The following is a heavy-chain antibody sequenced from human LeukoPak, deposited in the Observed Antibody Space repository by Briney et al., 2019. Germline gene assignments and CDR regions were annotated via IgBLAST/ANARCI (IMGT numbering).Heavy chain of an antibody. CDR2: IYYSGNT. D-gene: IGHD5-18*01. J-gene: IGHJ6*02. Sequence: SETLSLTCTVSGGSISSSSYYWGWIRQPPGKGLEWIGYIYYSGNTNYNPSLKSRVTISVDTSKNQFSLKLSSVTAADTAVYYCARERGYSYGYGPYYGMDVWGQGTTVTVSS. V-gene: IGHV4-61*01. CDR3: ARERGYSYGYGPYYGMDV. CDR1: GGSISSSSYY.